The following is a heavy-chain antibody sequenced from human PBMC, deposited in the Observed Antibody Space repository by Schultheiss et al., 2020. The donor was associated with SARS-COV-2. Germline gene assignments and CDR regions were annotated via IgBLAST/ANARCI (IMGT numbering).Heavy chain of an antibody. CDR2: INSDGSST. J-gene: IGHJ4*02. V-gene: IGHV3-74*01. CDR3: ARDPLGAVAGTDY. D-gene: IGHD6-19*01. Sequence: GESLKISCAASGFTFSSYAMSWVRQAPGKGLEWVSRINSDGSSTSYADSVKGRFTISRDNAKNSLYLQMNSLRAEDTAVYYCARDPLGAVAGTDYWGQGTLVTVSS. CDR1: GFTFSSYA.